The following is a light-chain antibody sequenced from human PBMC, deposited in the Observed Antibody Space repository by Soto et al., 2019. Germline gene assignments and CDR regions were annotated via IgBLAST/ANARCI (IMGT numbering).Light chain of an antibody. CDR2: GAS. V-gene: IGKV3-20*01. CDR1: QSVSSSY. Sequence: EIVLTQSPGTLSLSPGERATLSCRASQSVSSSYLAWYQQKPGQAPRLLIYGASSRATGIPDRFSGSGSGTEVTLTISRLEPEDFAMYYCQQYGRSPLVTFGQGTRLEIK. J-gene: IGKJ5*01. CDR3: QQYGRSPLVT.